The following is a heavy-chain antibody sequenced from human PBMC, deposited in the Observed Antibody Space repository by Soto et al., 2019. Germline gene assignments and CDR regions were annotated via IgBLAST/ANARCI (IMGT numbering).Heavy chain of an antibody. CDR1: GGSISGGGYC. Sequence: SETLCVRWTVAGGSISGGGYCWSWIRQPPGKGLEWIGYIYYSGSTYYNPSLKSRVTISVDTSKNQFSLKLSSVTAADTAVYYCARSDAIDGIPACFDYWGQGTLVTVSS. D-gene: IGHD5-18*01. CDR2: IYYSGST. J-gene: IGHJ4*02. V-gene: IGHV4-30-4*01. CDR3: ARSDAIDGIPACFDY.